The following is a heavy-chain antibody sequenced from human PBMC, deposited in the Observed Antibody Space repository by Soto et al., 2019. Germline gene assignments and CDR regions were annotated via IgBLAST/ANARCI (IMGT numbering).Heavy chain of an antibody. CDR1: GGSFSGYY. CDR3: ALGIWGYY. J-gene: IGHJ4*02. D-gene: IGHD3-16*01. V-gene: IGHV4-34*01. Sequence: QVQLQQWGAGLLKPSETLSLTCAVYGGSFSGYYWSWIRQPPGKGLEWIGEINHSGSTNYNPSLKSRVTISGDTSKNQFSLKLSSVTAADTAVYYCALGIWGYYWGQGTLVTVSS. CDR2: INHSGST.